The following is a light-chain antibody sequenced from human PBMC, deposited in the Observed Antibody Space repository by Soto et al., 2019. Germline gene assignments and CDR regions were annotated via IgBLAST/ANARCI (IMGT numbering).Light chain of an antibody. CDR3: QQYGSSPIT. Sequence: EMVLTQSPGTLSLSPGERATLSCRADQSVSSNFLAWYQQKPGQAPRLLIYGASSRATGIPHRFSGSGSGTDFTLIISSLVPEDFAVYYCQQYGSSPITFGQGTRWRL. CDR1: QSVSSNF. CDR2: GAS. J-gene: IGKJ5*01. V-gene: IGKV3-20*01.